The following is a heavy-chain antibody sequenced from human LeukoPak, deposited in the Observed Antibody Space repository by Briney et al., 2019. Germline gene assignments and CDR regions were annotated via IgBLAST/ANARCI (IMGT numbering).Heavy chain of an antibody. J-gene: IGHJ6*03. Sequence: GSLRLSCAASGFTFSSHGMNWGRQAPGKGLEWIGEIYHSGSTNYNPSLKIRVTISVDKSKNQFSLKLSSVTAADTAVYYCARTRPEITMVRGVIITLVAGWSPTYYYYYMDVWGKGTTVTVSS. D-gene: IGHD3-10*01. CDR2: IYHSGST. CDR1: GFTFSSHGM. V-gene: IGHV4-4*02. CDR3: ARTRPEITMVRGVIITLVAGWSPTYYYYYMDV.